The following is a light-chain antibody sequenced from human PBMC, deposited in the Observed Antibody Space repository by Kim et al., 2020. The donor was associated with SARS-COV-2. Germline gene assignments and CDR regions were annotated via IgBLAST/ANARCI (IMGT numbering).Light chain of an antibody. Sequence: SSELTQDPAVSVALGQTVRITCQGDSLRTYYASWYQQKPGQAPLLVIYDKDNRPSGIPDRFSGSSSGNTASLTITGAQAEDEADYYCNSRDSSVSDNWVFGGGTQLTVL. CDR1: SLRTYY. CDR3: NSRDSSVSDNWV. CDR2: DKD. V-gene: IGLV3-19*01. J-gene: IGLJ3*02.